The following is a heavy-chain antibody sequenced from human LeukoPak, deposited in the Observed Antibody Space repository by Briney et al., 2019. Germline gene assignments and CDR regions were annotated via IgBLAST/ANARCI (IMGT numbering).Heavy chain of an antibody. J-gene: IGHJ5*02. CDR3: ADIGSAGTDR. CDR2: IRNRRNSYTP. D-gene: IGHD5-12*01. V-gene: IGHV3-72*01. CDR1: VFTFSDHY. Sequence: PGGCLRPSCASSVFTFSDHYMDWVGQAAGSGLEWVGLIRNRRNSYTPAYTASVSGRFTNSRDDSKHPVYLQMDSLKTEDTAVYYCADIGSAGTDRWGQGTLVTVSS.